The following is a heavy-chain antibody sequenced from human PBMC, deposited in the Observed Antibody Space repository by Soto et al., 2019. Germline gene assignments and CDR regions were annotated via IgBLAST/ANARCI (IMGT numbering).Heavy chain of an antibody. CDR2: ISASSSI. J-gene: IGHJ4*02. D-gene: IGHD5-18*01. V-gene: IGHV3-21*01. CDR1: GFPFSSYN. CDR3: ARDDGGYRYGRRQYHFDS. Sequence: GVSLRLSCVASGFPFSSYNMNWGRQPPGKGLEWVASISASSSIYYADSMKGRFTISRDNAKNSLYLHMNDLRAEDTAVYYCARDDGGYRYGRRQYHFDSWGQGTLVTVSS.